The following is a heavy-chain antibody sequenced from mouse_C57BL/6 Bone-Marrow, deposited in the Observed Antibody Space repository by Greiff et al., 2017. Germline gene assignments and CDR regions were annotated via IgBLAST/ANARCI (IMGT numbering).Heavy chain of an antibody. CDR1: GYTFTNYW. V-gene: IGHV1-63*01. CDR2: IYPGGGYT. D-gene: IGHD3-2*02. J-gene: IGHJ3*01. Sequence: VQLQESGAELVRPGTSVKMSCKASGYTFTNYWIGWAKQRPGHGLEWIGDIYPGGGYTNYNEKFKGKATLTADKSSSTAYMQFSSLTSEDSAIYYSARYGDSSGYVDWGQGTLVTVSA. CDR3: ARYGDSSGYVD.